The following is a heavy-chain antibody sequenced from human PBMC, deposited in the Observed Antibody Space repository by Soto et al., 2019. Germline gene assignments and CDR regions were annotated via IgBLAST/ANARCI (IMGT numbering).Heavy chain of an antibody. V-gene: IGHV4-31*01. Sequence: QVQLQESGPGLVRPSQTLSLTCTVSGDSITSSDNYWTWIRQFPGKGLQWIGYIAYSGGTIYNPSLSRQVTVSRDTSKNQFPLQLSSVTAADTAVHYCARDRQINLWGYLDLWGRGTLVVVSS. CDR3: ARDRQINLWGYLDL. D-gene: IGHD3-16*01. CDR1: GDSITSSDNY. CDR2: IAYSGGT. J-gene: IGHJ2*01.